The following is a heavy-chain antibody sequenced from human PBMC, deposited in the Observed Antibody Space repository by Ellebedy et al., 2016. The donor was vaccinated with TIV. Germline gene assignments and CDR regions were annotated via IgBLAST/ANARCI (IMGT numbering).Heavy chain of an antibody. CDR2: TSHDGSSK. CDR3: ARAGSYLSEAVFY. D-gene: IGHD3-10*01. V-gene: IGHV3-30-3*01. CDR1: GFTFRNYV. Sequence: GESLKISXVASGFTFRNYVMHWVRQAPGKGLEWVAVTSHDGSSKYYADSVKGRFSISRDNSKNTLSLQMNSLRAEDTAVYYCARAGSYLSEAVFYWGQGTLVTVSS. J-gene: IGHJ4*02.